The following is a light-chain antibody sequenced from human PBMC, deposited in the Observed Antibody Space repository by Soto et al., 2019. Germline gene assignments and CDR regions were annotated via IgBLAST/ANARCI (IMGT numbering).Light chain of an antibody. J-gene: IGLJ1*01. CDR3: CSYAGSNYV. CDR1: SSDVGGYNY. Sequence: QSALTQPRSVSGSPGQSVTISCTGTSSDVGGYNYVSWYQQYPGKAPKLMIYDVSKRPSGVPDRFSGSKSGNTASLTISGLQAEDEADYYCCSYAGSNYVFGTGTKLTVL. CDR2: DVS. V-gene: IGLV2-11*01.